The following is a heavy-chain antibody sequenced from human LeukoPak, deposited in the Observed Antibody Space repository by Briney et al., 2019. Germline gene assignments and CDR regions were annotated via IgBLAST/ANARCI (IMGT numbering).Heavy chain of an antibody. CDR1: GFTFSSYA. CDR2: ISGSGGST. Sequence: GGSLRLSCAASGFTFSSYAMSWVRQAPGKGLECVSSISGSGGSTNYADSVKGRFTISRDNSKNTLYLQMNSLRAEDTAVYYCAKDSGSNYFDYWGQGTLVTVSS. V-gene: IGHV3-23*01. CDR3: AKDSGSNYFDY. J-gene: IGHJ4*02.